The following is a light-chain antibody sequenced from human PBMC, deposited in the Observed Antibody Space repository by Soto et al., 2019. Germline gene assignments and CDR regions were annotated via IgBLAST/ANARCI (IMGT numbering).Light chain of an antibody. CDR3: QHYGNSLWT. Sequence: EIVLTQSPGTLSLSPGERATLSCRASQSVSNNYLAWYQQKPGQAPRLLIYGASNRATGIPDRFSGSGSGADFTLTISRLEPEDFAVYFCQHYGNSLWTFGQGTRWIS. CDR2: GAS. CDR1: QSVSNNY. J-gene: IGKJ1*01. V-gene: IGKV3-20*01.